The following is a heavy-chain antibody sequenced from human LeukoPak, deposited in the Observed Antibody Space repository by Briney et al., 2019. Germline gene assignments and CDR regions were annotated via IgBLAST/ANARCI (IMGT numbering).Heavy chain of an antibody. CDR2: IYTSGGT. CDR3: ARDGPSDFFDY. CDR1: GGSISSYY. J-gene: IGHJ4*02. V-gene: IGHV4-4*07. D-gene: IGHD3-3*01. Sequence: PSETLSLTCTVSGGSISSYYWSWIRRPAGKGLEWIGRIYTSGGTNYNPSLKSRVTISLDESKNQFSLKLSSVTAADTAVYYCARDGPSDFFDYWGQGTLVTVSS.